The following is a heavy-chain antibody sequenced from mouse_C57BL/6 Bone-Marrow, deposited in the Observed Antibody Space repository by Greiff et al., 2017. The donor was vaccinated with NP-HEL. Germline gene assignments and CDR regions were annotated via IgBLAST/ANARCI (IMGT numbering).Heavy chain of an antibody. D-gene: IGHD1-1*01. J-gene: IGHJ2*01. CDR3: AREITTVVATDFDY. V-gene: IGHV1-26*01. CDR2: INPNNGGT. CDR1: GYTFTDYY. Sequence: VQLQQSGPELVKPGASVKISCKASGYTFTDYYMNWVKQSPGQSLEWIGDINPNNGGTSYNQKFKGKATLTVDKSSSTAYMELRSLTSEDSAVYDWAREITTVVATDFDYWGQGTTLTVSS.